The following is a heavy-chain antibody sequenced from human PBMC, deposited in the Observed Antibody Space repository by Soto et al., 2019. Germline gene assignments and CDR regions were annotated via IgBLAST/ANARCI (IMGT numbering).Heavy chain of an antibody. V-gene: IGHV3-11*01. CDR2: INTLSTAI. J-gene: IGHJ4*02. Sequence: PGGSLRLSCERSGFTFNDYYMTWIRQAPGKGLEWVAYINTLSTAIYYADSVKGRFTTSRDNAKNPLYLQMNGLRAEDTATYYCARRLQWQLRPLDSWGRGTLVTGSS. D-gene: IGHD6-19*01. CDR1: GFTFNDYY. CDR3: ARRLQWQLRPLDS.